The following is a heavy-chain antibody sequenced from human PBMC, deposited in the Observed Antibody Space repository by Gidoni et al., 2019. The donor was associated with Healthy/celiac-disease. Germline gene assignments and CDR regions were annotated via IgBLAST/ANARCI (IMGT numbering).Heavy chain of an antibody. Sequence: QVQLVQSGAEVKKPGSSVKVSCKASGGTFSRYAISWVRQAPGQGLEWMGGIIPIFGTANYAQKFQGRVTITADESTSTAYMELSSLRSEDTAVYYCASGPPYCSSTSCYAWYYFDYWGQGTLVTVSS. CDR3: ASGPPYCSSTSCYAWYYFDY. V-gene: IGHV1-69*01. J-gene: IGHJ4*02. D-gene: IGHD2-2*01. CDR2: IIPIFGTA. CDR1: GGTFSRYA.